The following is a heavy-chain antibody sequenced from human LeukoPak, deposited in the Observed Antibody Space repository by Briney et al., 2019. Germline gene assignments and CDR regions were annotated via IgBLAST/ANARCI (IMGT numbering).Heavy chain of an antibody. D-gene: IGHD3-10*01. J-gene: IGHJ4*02. Sequence: GGSLRLSCAASGFTFSPSWMHWVRQAPGMGLEWVSGTNGDGTDTIYADSVKGRFTISRDNAKNTLYLQMNSLRAEDTAVYYCTRDSHGGVDYWGQGTLVTVSS. CDR1: GFTFSPSW. V-gene: IGHV3-74*01. CDR3: TRDSHGGVDY. CDR2: TNGDGTDT.